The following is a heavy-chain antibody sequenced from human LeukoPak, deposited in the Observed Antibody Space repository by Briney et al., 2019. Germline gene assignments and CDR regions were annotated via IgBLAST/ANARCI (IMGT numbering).Heavy chain of an antibody. CDR2: ISSSSSYI. CDR1: GFTFSSYS. D-gene: IGHD6-13*01. CDR3: ARVYVTGSSWYYFDY. V-gene: IGHV3-21*01. J-gene: IGHJ4*02. Sequence: GGSLRLSCAASGFTFSSYSMNWVRQAPGKGLEWVSSISSSSSYIYYADSVKGRFTISRDNAKNSLYLQMNSLRAEDTAVYYCARVYVTGSSWYYFDYWGQGTLVTVSS.